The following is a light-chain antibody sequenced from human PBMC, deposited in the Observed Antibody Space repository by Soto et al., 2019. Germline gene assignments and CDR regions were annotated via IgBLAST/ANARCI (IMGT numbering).Light chain of an antibody. CDR1: QSVSSSS. V-gene: IGKV3-20*01. Sequence: EIVLTQSPGTLSLSPGERVTLSCRASQSVSSSSLAWYQRKPGQAPRLLIYGASRRATGIPDRFSGSGSGTDFTLTISRLEPEDFAVYYCQQYGSSPPITFGQGTRLEIK. CDR2: GAS. J-gene: IGKJ5*01. CDR3: QQYGSSPPIT.